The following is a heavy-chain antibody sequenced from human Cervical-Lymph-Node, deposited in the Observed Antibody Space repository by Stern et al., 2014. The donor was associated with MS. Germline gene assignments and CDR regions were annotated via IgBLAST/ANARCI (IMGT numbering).Heavy chain of an antibody. CDR1: GFTFSRSG. Sequence: VQLVESGGDVVQPGRSLRLSCAASGFTFSRSGMHWVRQAPGTGLEWAAAIWHDGSTKYNADSVKGRFTISRDNSKNTLYLQMNSLRAEDTAVYYCARSSSPSPYYYYGMDVWGQGTTVTVSS. CDR2: IWHDGSTK. J-gene: IGHJ6*02. D-gene: IGHD6-13*01. V-gene: IGHV3-33*01. CDR3: ARSSSPSPYYYYGMDV.